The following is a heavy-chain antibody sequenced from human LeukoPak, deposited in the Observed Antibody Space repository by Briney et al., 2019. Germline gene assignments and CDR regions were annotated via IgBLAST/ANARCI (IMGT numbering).Heavy chain of an antibody. J-gene: IGHJ4*02. D-gene: IGHD3-10*01. CDR2: INHSGST. CDR1: GGSFSGYY. V-gene: IGHV4-34*01. Sequence: SETLSLTCAVYGGSFSGYYWSWIRQPPGKGLEWIGEINHSGSTNYNPSLKSRVTISVATSKDQFSLKLSSVTAADTAVYYCARDPSLRFAARRFDYWGQGTLVTASS. CDR3: ARDPSLRFAARRFDY.